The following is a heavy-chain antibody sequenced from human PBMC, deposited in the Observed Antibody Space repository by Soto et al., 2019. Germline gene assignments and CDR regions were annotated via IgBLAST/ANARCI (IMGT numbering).Heavy chain of an antibody. CDR2: IYPGDSDT. J-gene: IGHJ6*02. CDR1: GYSFTSYW. CDR3: ARSAVVVTLRYGMDF. Sequence: PGESLKISCKGSGYSFTSYWIGWVRQMPGKGLEWMGIIYPGDSDTRYSPSFQGQVTISADKSISTAYLQWSSLKASDTAMYYCARSAVVVTLRYGMDFWGQGTTVTVSS. V-gene: IGHV5-51*01. D-gene: IGHD2-15*01.